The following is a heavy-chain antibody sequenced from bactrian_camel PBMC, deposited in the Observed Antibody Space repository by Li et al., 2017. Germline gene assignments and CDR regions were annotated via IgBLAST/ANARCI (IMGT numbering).Heavy chain of an antibody. CDR2: IGSDEKG. CDR1: GYTYSSYC. D-gene: IGHD4*01. J-gene: IGHJ6*01. Sequence: VQLVESGGGSVQTGGSLRLSCVASGYTYSSYCMGWFRQAPGKEREGVAVIGSDEKGAYGDAVKGRFTISKDSAKNTLYLQMNDLKPEDTAMYYCAADRVLSLAAVYLDFGFWGQGTQVTVS. CDR3: AADRVLSLAAVYLDFGF. V-gene: IGHV3S55*01.